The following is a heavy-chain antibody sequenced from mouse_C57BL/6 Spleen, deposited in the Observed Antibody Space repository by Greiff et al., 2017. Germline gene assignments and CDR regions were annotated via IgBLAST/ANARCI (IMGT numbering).Heavy chain of an antibody. CDR3: TTRVAWFAY. V-gene: IGHV14-4*01. Sequence: EVQGVESGAELVRPGASVKLSCTASGFNIKDDYMHWVKQRPEQGLEWIGWIDPENGDTVYASKFQGKATITADTSSNTAYLQLSSLTSEDTAVYYCTTRVAWFAYWGQGTLVTVSA. CDR2: IDPENGDT. CDR1: GFNIKDDY. J-gene: IGHJ3*01.